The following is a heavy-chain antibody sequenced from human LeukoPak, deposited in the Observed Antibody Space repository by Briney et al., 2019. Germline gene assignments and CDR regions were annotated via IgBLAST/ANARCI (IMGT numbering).Heavy chain of an antibody. D-gene: IGHD5-12*01. CDR3: ARESASTAWLFDY. Sequence: GGSLRLSCAASGFTFSSYAMHWVRQAPGKGLEYVSAISSDGSSTYYANSVKGRLTISRDNSKNTLYLQMGSLRTEDMAVYYCARESASTAWLFDYWGQGTLVTASS. CDR1: GFTFSSYA. CDR2: ISSDGSST. V-gene: IGHV3-64*01. J-gene: IGHJ4*02.